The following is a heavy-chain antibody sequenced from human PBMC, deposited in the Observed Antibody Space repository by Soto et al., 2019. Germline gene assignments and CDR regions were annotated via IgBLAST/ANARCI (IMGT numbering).Heavy chain of an antibody. Sequence: GASVKVSCKASGYTFAGYYMHWVRQAPGQGLEWMGWINPNSGGTNNAQKLKGWVTMTRDTSISTANMELSRLRYDDTAVYYCARGQYYDILTGYYIFDYWGQGTLVTVSS. CDR1: GYTFAGYY. CDR2: INPNSGGT. J-gene: IGHJ4*02. CDR3: ARGQYYDILTGYYIFDY. D-gene: IGHD3-9*01. V-gene: IGHV1-2*04.